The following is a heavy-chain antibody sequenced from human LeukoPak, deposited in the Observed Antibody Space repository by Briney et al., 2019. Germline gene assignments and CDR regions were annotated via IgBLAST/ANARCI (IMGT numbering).Heavy chain of an antibody. J-gene: IGHJ4*02. CDR3: AKDRPNYYDSSGHYYRRDGDY. Sequence: GESLRLSCAASGFTFSSYEMNWVRQAPGKGLEWVSYISSSGSGGSTYYADSVKGRFTISRDNSKNTLYLQMNSLRAEDTAIYYCAKDRPNYYDSSGHYYRRDGDYWGQGTLVTVSS. V-gene: IGHV3-23*01. CDR2: ISSSGSGGST. CDR1: GFTFSSYE. D-gene: IGHD3-22*01.